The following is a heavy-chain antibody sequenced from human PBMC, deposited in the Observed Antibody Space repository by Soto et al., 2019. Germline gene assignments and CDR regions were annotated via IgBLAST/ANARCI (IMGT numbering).Heavy chain of an antibody. CDR3: AKGVTYGRYYFDY. J-gene: IGHJ4*02. V-gene: IGHV3-23*01. CDR1: GFTFSNAW. Sequence: GSLRLSCAASGFTFSNAWINWVRQAPGKGLEWVSGLSGNGDSTYYADSVKGRFTISRDNSKNTLYLQMNSLRAEDTALYYCAKGVTYGRYYFDYWGQGTVVTVSS. CDR2: LSGNGDST. D-gene: IGHD2-21*02.